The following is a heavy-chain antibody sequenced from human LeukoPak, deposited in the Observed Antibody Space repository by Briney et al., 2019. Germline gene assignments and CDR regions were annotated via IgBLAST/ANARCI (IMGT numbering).Heavy chain of an antibody. Sequence: AASVKVSCKVSGYTLTELSMHWVRQAPGNGLEWMGGFDPEDGETIYAQKFQGRVTMTEDTSTDTAYMELSSLRSEDTAVYYCATVLPQANDFWSGYPNFDYWGQGTLVTVSS. D-gene: IGHD3-3*01. V-gene: IGHV1-24*01. CDR2: FDPEDGET. CDR3: ATVLPQANDFWSGYPNFDY. CDR1: GYTLTELS. J-gene: IGHJ4*02.